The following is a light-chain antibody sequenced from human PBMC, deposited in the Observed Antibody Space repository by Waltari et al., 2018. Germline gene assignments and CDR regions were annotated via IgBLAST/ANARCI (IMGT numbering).Light chain of an antibody. Sequence: SYELTQPPSVSVSAGQTASTSCLGDNLGDHYTCWYQQKPGQSPVLVIYQDTKRPSGIPERFSGSNSGNTATLTISGTQSMDEADYYCQAWDSSAEVVFGGGTKLTVL. V-gene: IGLV3-1*01. CDR3: QAWDSSAEVV. CDR1: NLGDHY. J-gene: IGLJ2*01. CDR2: QDT.